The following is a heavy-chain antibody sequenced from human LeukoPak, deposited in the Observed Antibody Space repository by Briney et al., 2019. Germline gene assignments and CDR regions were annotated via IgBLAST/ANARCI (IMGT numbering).Heavy chain of an antibody. CDR3: ARAGRATVPPFDY. J-gene: IGHJ4*02. D-gene: IGHD4-11*01. CDR2: IYSGGST. V-gene: IGHV3-66*01. Sequence: PGGSLRLSCAASGFTVSSNYMSWVRQAPGKGLEWVSVIYSGGSTYYADSVKGRFTISRDNSKNTLYLQMNSLRAEDTAVYYCARAGRATVPPFDYGGQGPLVPVSS. CDR1: GFTVSSNY.